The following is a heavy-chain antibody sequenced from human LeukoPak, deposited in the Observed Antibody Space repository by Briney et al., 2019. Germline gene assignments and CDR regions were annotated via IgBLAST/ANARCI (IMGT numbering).Heavy chain of an antibody. D-gene: IGHD6-13*01. Sequence: GAAVKVSCKASGYTFTSYGISWVRQAPGQGLEWMGWISAYNGNTNYAQKLQGRVTMTTDTSTSTAYMELRSLRSGDTAVYYCARPLGTYYYYGMDVWGQGTTVTVSS. V-gene: IGHV1-18*01. CDR3: ARPLGTYYYYGMDV. J-gene: IGHJ6*02. CDR1: GYTFTSYG. CDR2: ISAYNGNT.